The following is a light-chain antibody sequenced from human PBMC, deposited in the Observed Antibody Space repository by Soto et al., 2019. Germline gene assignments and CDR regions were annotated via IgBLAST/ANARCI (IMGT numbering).Light chain of an antibody. CDR1: QSVLYSSNNRNY. CDR2: WAS. CDR3: QQYYDSPWT. V-gene: IGKV4-1*01. J-gene: IGKJ1*01. Sequence: DIMMTQSPHSLSVSLGERPTINCKSSQSVLYSSNNRNYLAWYQQKPRQPPKLLIYWASTRESGVPSRFSGSGSGTDFTLTISSLQAEDMAVYYCQQYYDSPWTFGQGTKVEIK.